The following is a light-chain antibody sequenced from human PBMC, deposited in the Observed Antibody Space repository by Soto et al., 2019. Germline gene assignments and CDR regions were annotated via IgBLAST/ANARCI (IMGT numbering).Light chain of an antibody. CDR2: DVN. Sequence: QSARTQPASVSGSPGQSITISCTGTSSDVGGYNYVSWYQQLPGKAPKLMIYDVNNRPSGVSNRFSGSKSGNTASLTISGLQAEDEADSYCSSYTGSSTFVFGPGTKVTVL. J-gene: IGLJ1*01. V-gene: IGLV2-14*01. CDR1: SSDVGGYNY. CDR3: SSYTGSSTFV.